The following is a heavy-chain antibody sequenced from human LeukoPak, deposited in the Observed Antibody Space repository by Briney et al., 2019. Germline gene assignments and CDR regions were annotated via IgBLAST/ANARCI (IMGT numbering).Heavy chain of an antibody. D-gene: IGHD3-22*01. CDR3: ARGFVGSSGYSPFQH. V-gene: IGHV3-7*01. Sequence: PGGSLRLSCAASGFTYSSYWMSWVRQAPGKGLEWVANIKEDGSEKYYVDSVKGRFTISRDNARNSLYLQMNSLRAEDTAVYYCARGFVGSSGYSPFQHWGQGTLVTVSS. CDR2: IKEDGSEK. CDR1: GFTYSSYW. J-gene: IGHJ1*01.